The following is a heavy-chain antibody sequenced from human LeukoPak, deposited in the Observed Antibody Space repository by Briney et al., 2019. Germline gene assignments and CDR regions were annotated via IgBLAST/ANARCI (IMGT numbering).Heavy chain of an antibody. Sequence: GASVTVSCKVSGYTLTELSMHWVRQAPGKGLEWMGGFDPEDGETIYAQKFQGRVTMTEDTSTDTAYMELSSLRSEDTAVYYCATDLAPMTTVTTDAFDIWGQGTMVTVSS. CDR3: ATDLAPMTTVTTDAFDI. CDR2: FDPEDGET. D-gene: IGHD4-17*01. V-gene: IGHV1-24*01. J-gene: IGHJ3*02. CDR1: GYTLTELS.